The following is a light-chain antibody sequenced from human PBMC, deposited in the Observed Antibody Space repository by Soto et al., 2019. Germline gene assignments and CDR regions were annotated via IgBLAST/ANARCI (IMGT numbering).Light chain of an antibody. V-gene: IGKV3-11*01. Sequence: EIVLTQSPATLSLSPGERATLSCRASQSVSSYLAWYQQKPGQAPRLLIYDASNRATGIPARFSGSGSGTVFTLTISSLEPEDFAVYSCQQRSNWPPYTFGQGTKLVIK. CDR2: DAS. CDR3: QQRSNWPPYT. J-gene: IGKJ2*01. CDR1: QSVSSY.